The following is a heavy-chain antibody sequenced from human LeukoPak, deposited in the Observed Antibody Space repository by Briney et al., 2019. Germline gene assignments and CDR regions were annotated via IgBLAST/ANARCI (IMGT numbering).Heavy chain of an antibody. V-gene: IGHV3-49*04. CDR2: IRSKAYGGTT. J-gene: IGHJ4*02. D-gene: IGHD4-11*01. CDR3: TKDYSNYVYYFDY. Sequence: PGGSLRLSCTASGFTFGDYAMSWVRQATGKGLEWVGFIRSKAYGGTTEYAASVKGRFTISRDDSKSIAYLQMNSLKTEDRAVYYCTKDYSNYVYYFDYWGQGTVVTVSS. CDR1: GFTFGDYA.